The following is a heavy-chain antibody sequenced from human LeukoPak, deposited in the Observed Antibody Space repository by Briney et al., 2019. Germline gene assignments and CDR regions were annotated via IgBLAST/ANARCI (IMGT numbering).Heavy chain of an antibody. V-gene: IGHV3-23*01. CDR3: ARKVGATTLYYYYMDV. CDR2: ISGSGGST. CDR1: GFIFSSYA. Sequence: GGSLRLSCAASGFIFSSYAMSWVRQAPGKGLEWVSTISGSGGSTYYADSVKGRFTISRDNAKNSLYLQMNSLRAEDTALYYCARKVGATTLYYYYMDVWGKGTTVTVSS. J-gene: IGHJ6*03. D-gene: IGHD1-26*01.